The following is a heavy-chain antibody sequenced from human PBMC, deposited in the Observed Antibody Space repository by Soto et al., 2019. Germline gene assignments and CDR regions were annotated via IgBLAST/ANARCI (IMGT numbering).Heavy chain of an antibody. CDR2: IIPILGIA. CDR3: ARERVTNMGKKYYNDMDV. D-gene: IGHD4-17*01. J-gene: IGHJ6*03. Sequence: GASVKVSCKASGGTFSSYTISWVRQAPGQGLEWMGRIIPILGIANYAQKFQGRVTITADKSTSTAYMELSSLRSEDTAVYYCARERVTNMGKKYYNDMDVWGKGTTVTVSS. V-gene: IGHV1-69*04. CDR1: GGTFSSYT.